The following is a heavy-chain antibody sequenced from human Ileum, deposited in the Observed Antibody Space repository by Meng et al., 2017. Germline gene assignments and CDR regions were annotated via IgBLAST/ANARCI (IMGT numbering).Heavy chain of an antibody. Sequence: GQLQESGPGLVKPSGTLHLTCAVSGDSISTTNWWNWVRQSPGEGLEWIGEIYHSGLVNYNLSLKSRVTLSIDKSKNQFSLKLISVTAADTGVYYCAANSGKKMHSWGQGTLVTVSS. D-gene: IGHD4-23*01. CDR1: GDSISTTNW. J-gene: IGHJ4*02. V-gene: IGHV4-4*02. CDR3: AANSGKKMHS. CDR2: IYHSGLV.